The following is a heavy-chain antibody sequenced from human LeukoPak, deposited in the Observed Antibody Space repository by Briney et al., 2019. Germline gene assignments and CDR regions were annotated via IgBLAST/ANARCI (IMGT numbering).Heavy chain of an antibody. CDR2: IYYSGST. V-gene: IGHV4-39*01. J-gene: IGHJ4*02. CDR1: GGSISSGGYY. CDR3: ARSIAARPPFDY. Sequence: SQTLSLTCTVSGGSISSGGYYWSWIRQPPGKGLEWIGSIYYSGSTYYNPSLKSRVTISVDTSKNQFSLKLSSVTAADTAVYYCARSIAARPPFDYWGQGTLVTVSS. D-gene: IGHD6-6*01.